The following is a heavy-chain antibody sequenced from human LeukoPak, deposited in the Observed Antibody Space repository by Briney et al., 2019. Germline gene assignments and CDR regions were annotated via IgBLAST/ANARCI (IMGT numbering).Heavy chain of an antibody. Sequence: PSETLSLTCTVSGGSISSGGYYWSWIRQHPGKGLGWIGYIYYSGSTYYNPSLKSRVTISVDTSKNQFSLKLSSVTAADTAVYYCARAEDPTRAFDIWGQGTMVTVSS. J-gene: IGHJ3*02. CDR1: GGSISSGGYY. CDR2: IYYSGST. V-gene: IGHV4-31*03. CDR3: ARAEDPTRAFDI.